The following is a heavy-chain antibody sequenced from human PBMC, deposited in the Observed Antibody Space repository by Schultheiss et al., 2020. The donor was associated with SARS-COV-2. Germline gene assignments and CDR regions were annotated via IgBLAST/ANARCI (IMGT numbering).Heavy chain of an antibody. CDR3: ARGTLRYFDFGY. CDR2: MNPNSGNT. CDR1: GYTFTSYG. J-gene: IGHJ4*02. Sequence: GESLKISCKASGYTFTSYGISWVRQAPGQGLEWMGWMNPNSGNTGYAQKFQGRVTMTRNTSISTAYMELSSLRSEDTAVYYCARGTLRYFDFGYWGQGTLVTVSS. V-gene: IGHV1-8*02. D-gene: IGHD3-9*01.